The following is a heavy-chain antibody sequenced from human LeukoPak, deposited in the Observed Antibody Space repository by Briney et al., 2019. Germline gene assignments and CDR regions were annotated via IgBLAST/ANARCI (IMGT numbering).Heavy chain of an antibody. CDR2: ITTGDGNT. J-gene: IGHJ4*02. CDR1: GFTFSSYT. V-gene: IGHV3-23*01. CDR3: AKDGGLWVSAHWGDS. Sequence: GGSLRLSCTASGFTFSSYTMTWVRQAPGKGLKWVSTITTGDGNTYYADSVKGRFTVSRDDSKNTLYLQMNSLRAEDTAVYYCAKDGGLWVSAHWGDSWGRGTLVTVSS. D-gene: IGHD7-27*01.